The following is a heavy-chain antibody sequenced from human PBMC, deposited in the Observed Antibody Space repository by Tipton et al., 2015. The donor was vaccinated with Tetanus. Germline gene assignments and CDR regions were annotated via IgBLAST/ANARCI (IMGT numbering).Heavy chain of an antibody. CDR2: ISGSGTRT. V-gene: IGHV3-23*01. CDR1: GFTFTNYA. J-gene: IGHJ6*02. CDR3: AKTIQRSRLYNYDYYAMDV. D-gene: IGHD2-2*02. Sequence: SLRLSCADSGFTFTNYAMTWVRLAPGKGLEWVSAISGSGTRTYYADSVKGRFTISRDNSKNTLYLQMISLSAEDTAVYYCAKTIQRSRLYNYDYYAMDVWGQGTTVTVSS.